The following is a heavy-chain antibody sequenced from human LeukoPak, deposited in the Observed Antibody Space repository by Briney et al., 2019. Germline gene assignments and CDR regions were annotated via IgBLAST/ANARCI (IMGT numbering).Heavy chain of an antibody. CDR1: GFTFSSYA. D-gene: IGHD2-21*02. J-gene: IGHJ4*02. Sequence: AGGSLRLSCAASGFTFSSYAMHWVRQAPGKGLEWVAVISYDGSNKYYADSVKGRFTISRDNSKNTLYLQMNSLRAEDTAVYYCARDGTEIIVVVTPDPYYFDYWGQGTLVTVSS. V-gene: IGHV3-30-3*01. CDR3: ARDGTEIIVVVTPDPYYFDY. CDR2: ISYDGSNK.